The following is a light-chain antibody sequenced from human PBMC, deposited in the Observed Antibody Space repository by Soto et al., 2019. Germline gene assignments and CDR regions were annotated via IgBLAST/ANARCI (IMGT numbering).Light chain of an antibody. V-gene: IGKV1-9*01. CDR1: QGINNY. CDR3: QQVNSYPIT. Sequence: DIQLTQSPSFLSASVGDRVTITCRASQGINNYLAWYQQKAGKAPKLLIYAASTLQSGVPSRFSGSGSGTEITLTISSPQPEDFATYYCQQVNSYPITFGQGTRLEIK. CDR2: AAS. J-gene: IGKJ5*01.